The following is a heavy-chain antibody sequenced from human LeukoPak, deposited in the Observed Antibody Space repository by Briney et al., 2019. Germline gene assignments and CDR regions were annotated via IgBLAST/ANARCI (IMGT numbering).Heavy chain of an antibody. CDR1: GFTFSSYA. J-gene: IGHJ5*02. CDR2: IRSKAYGGTT. Sequence: GGSLRLSCAASGFTFSSYAMSWFRQAPGKGLEWVGFIRSKAYGGTTEYAASVKGRFTISRDDSKSIAYLQMNSLKTEDTAVYYCTSTIETYYYDSSGPSWGQGTLVTVSS. V-gene: IGHV3-49*03. CDR3: TSTIETYYYDSSGPS. D-gene: IGHD3-22*01.